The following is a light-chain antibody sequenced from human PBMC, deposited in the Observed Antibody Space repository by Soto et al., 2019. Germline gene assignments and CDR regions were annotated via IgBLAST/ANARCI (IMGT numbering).Light chain of an antibody. CDR3: GTWDSSLSAWV. CDR1: TSDIGNNY. J-gene: IGLJ1*01. V-gene: IGLV1-51*01. Sequence: QSALTQPPTVSAAPGQKVTISCSGSTSDIGNNYVSWYQHLPGTAPKLLIYDNNERPSGIPDRFSGSKSGTSATLGITGLQTGDEADYYCGTWDSSLSAWVFGTGTKLTVL. CDR2: DNN.